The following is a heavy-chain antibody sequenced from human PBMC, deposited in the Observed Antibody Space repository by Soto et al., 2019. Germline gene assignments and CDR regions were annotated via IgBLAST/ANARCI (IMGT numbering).Heavy chain of an antibody. J-gene: IGHJ4*02. Sequence: QVQLVQSGAEVKKPGASVKVSCKASGYTFASYAISWMRQAPGQGLEWMGWISAYNGNTNYAQKLQGRVTMTPATSTSTPYLELRSLRSDDTAVYYCARDPPPPDYWGQGTLVTVSS. CDR1: GYTFASYA. V-gene: IGHV1-18*01. CDR2: ISAYNGNT. CDR3: ARDPPPPDY.